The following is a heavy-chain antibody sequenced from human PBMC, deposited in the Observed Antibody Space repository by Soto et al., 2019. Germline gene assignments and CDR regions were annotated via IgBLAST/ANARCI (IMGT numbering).Heavy chain of an antibody. Sequence: SETLYLTCSGSGDSISSAPYFWCCVRQAPGKGLEWIGSIYHSGATFYYQYLRSRVTLSVDSTNNQFSLRLSSVTAADTAVYFCARQQYCGSSTCYDSLYYQYMDVWGKGTMVT. J-gene: IGHJ6*03. CDR3: ARQQYCGSSTCYDSLYYQYMDV. D-gene: IGHD2-2*01. V-gene: IGHV4-39*01. CDR2: IYHSGAT. CDR1: GDSISSAPYF.